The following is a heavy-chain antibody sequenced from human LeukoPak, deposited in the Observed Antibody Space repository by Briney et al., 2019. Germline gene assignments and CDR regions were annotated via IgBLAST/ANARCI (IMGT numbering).Heavy chain of an antibody. CDR1: GGSISSYY. J-gene: IGHJ4*02. CDR2: IYYNGGT. CDR3: ARVGVPGSFDY. Sequence: PSETLSLTCTVSGGSISSYYWSWIRQPPGKGLEWIGYIYYNGGTNYNPSLKSRVTMPLDTSTNQFSLKLSSVTAADTAVYYCARVGVPGSFDYWGQGTLVTVSS. D-gene: IGHD3-3*01. V-gene: IGHV4-59*01.